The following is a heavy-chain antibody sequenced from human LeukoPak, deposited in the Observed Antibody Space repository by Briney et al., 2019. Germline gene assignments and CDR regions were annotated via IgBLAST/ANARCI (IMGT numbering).Heavy chain of an antibody. CDR2: MNTNSGGT. V-gene: IGHV1-2*04. D-gene: IGHD3-22*01. CDR1: RYTLTGYY. J-gene: IGHJ6*02. CDR3: ARRHSSGYYAYYYGMDV. Sequence: GASVKVSCQASRYTLTGYYMHWVRQAPGQGLEWMGWMNTNSGGTNYAQKFQGWVTMTRDTSISTAYLKWSSLKASDTAMYYCARRHSSGYYAYYYGMDVWGQGTTVTVSS.